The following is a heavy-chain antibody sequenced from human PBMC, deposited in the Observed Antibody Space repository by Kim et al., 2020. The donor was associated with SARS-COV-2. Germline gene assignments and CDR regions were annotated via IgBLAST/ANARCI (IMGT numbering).Heavy chain of an antibody. CDR3: AKGGRFTVLGY. CDR2: ISGSGGST. D-gene: IGHD4-17*01. J-gene: IGHJ4*02. CDR1: EFTFSSYA. V-gene: IGHV3-23*01. Sequence: GGSLRLSCAASEFTFSSYAMSWVRQAPGKGLEWVSAISGSGGSTYYADSVKGRFTISRDNSKNTLYLQMNSLRAEDTAVYYCAKGGRFTVLGYWGQGTLVTVSS.